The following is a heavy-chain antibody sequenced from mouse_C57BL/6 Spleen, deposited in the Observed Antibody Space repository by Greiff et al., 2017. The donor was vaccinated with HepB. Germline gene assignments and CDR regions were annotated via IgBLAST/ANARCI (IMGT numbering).Heavy chain of an antibody. D-gene: IGHD2-5*01. Sequence: QVQLKESGPELVKPGASVKLSCKASGYTFTSYDINWVKQRPGQGLEWIGWIYPRDGSTKYNEKFKGKATLTVDTSSSTAYMELHSLTSEDSAVYFCAPYYSNYEGYFDVWGTGTTVTVSS. J-gene: IGHJ1*03. CDR3: APYYSNYEGYFDV. V-gene: IGHV1-85*01. CDR1: GYTFTSYD. CDR2: IYPRDGST.